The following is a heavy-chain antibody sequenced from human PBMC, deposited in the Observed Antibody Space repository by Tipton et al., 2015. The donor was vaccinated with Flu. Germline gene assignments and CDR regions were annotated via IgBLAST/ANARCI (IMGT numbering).Heavy chain of an antibody. CDR2: ISSNGGST. CDR3: ARTLEDYHGSGNYYYYGMDV. CDR1: GFPFSTYA. V-gene: IGHV3-64*01. D-gene: IGHD3-10*01. J-gene: IGHJ6*02. Sequence: SLRLSCAASGFPFSTYAMHWVRQAPGKGLEYVSGISSNGGSTSYANSVKGRFTISRDSSKNTLHLQMGSLRAEDMAVYYCARTLEDYHGSGNYYYYGMDVWGQGTTVSVSS.